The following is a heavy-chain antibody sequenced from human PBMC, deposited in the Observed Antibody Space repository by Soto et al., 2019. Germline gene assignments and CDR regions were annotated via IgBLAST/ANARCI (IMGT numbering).Heavy chain of an antibody. V-gene: IGHV3-15*01. CDR2: IKSKTDGGTT. CDR3: TTDDPINKN. Sequence: SWWSLRLSCPASVFTFSNAWMSWVRQAPGKGLEWVGRIKSKTDGGTTDYPAPVKGRFTISRDDSKNTLFLQMNSLKTEDTAVYYCTTDDPINKNWGQGTLVTVSS. J-gene: IGHJ4*02. CDR1: VFTFSNAW.